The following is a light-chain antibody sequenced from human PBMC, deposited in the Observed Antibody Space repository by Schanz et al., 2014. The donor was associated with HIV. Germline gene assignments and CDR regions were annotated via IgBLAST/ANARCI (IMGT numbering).Light chain of an antibody. CDR2: DVT. CDR1: SGDVGRYDY. J-gene: IGLJ2*01. CDR3: SSYTTSSTLV. Sequence: QSALTQPASVSGSLGQSITISCTGTSGDVGRYDYVSWYQQHPGQAPKLLTYDVTYRPSGISNRFSGSKSGYTASLTISGLQADDEADYYCSSYTTSSTLVFGGGTKLTVL. V-gene: IGLV2-14*03.